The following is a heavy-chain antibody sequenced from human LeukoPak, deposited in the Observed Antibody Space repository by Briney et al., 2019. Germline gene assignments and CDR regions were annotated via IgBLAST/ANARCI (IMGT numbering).Heavy chain of an antibody. CDR1: GFTFSSYG. CDR3: ARGLSGYASSLGY. CDR2: INSDGSST. J-gene: IGHJ4*02. Sequence: GGSLRLSCAASGFTFSSYGMHWVRQAPGKGLAWVSRINSDGSSTSYADSVRGRFSISRDNAKNTLYLQMNSLRAEDTAVYYCARGLSGYASSLGYWGQGTLVTVSA. D-gene: IGHD6-6*01. V-gene: IGHV3-74*01.